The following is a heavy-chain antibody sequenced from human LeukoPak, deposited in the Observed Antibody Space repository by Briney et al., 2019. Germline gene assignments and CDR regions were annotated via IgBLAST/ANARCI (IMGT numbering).Heavy chain of an antibody. CDR1: GYTFTSYD. J-gene: IGHJ5*02. D-gene: IGHD6-19*01. CDR3: ARGMGQWLVESWFDP. CDR2: MNPNSGNT. V-gene: IGHV1-8*01. Sequence: ASVKVSCKXSGYTFTSYDINWVRQATRQGLEWMGWMNPNSGNTGYAQKFQGRVTMTRNTSISTAYMELSSLRSEDTAVYYCARGMGQWLVESWFDPWGQGTLVTVSS.